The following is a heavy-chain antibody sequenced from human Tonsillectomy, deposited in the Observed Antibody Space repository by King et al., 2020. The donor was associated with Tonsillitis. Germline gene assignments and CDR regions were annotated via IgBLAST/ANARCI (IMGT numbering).Heavy chain of an antibody. J-gene: IGHJ3*02. CDR2: INTKTGIP. D-gene: IGHD1-14*01. CDR1: EYTFTDYD. Sequence: VQLVESESELKKPGASVKVSCKASEYTFTDYDINWVRQAPGQGLEWLGWINTKTGIPMYAQGLTGRFVFSLDTSVSTAYLQISGLKAEDSALYYCATPGAETFPFRAFDIGGQGTMVTVSS. CDR3: ATPGAETFPFRAFDI. V-gene: IGHV7-4-1*02.